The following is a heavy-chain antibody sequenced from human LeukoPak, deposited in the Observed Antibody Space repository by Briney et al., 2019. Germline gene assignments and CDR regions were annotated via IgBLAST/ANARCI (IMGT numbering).Heavy chain of an antibody. D-gene: IGHD2-15*01. V-gene: IGHV3-30*02. CDR1: GFTFSSWG. CDR3: AKTGGLGYCSGGSCYLVDY. J-gene: IGHJ4*02. Sequence: PGGSLRLSCAASGFTFSSWGMHWVRQAPGKGLEWVAFIRYDGSNKYYADSVKGRFTISRDNSKNTLYLQMNSLRAEDTAVYYCAKTGGLGYCSGGSCYLVDYWGQGTLVTVSS. CDR2: IRYDGSNK.